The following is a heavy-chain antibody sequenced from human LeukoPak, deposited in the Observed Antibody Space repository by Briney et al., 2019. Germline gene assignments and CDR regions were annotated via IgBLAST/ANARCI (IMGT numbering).Heavy chain of an antibody. CDR1: GYTFTGYY. V-gene: IGHV1-2*02. Sequence: ASVKVSCKASGYTFTGYYMHWVRQAPGQGLEWMGWINPNSGGTNYAQKFQGRCTMTRDTSISTAYMELSRLRSDDTAVYYCARVNDYGDYGGYWGQGTLVTVSS. CDR2: INPNSGGT. D-gene: IGHD4-17*01. J-gene: IGHJ4*02. CDR3: ARVNDYGDYGGY.